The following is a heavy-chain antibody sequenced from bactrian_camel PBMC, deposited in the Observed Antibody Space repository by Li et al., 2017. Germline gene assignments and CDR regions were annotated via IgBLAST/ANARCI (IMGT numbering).Heavy chain of an antibody. D-gene: IGHD2*01. CDR3: AAGTLSAGRYCRPVKDGYNY. Sequence: QVQLVESGGGLVQAGGSLRLSCTVSGLNFGGYALAWFCQAPGKEREGVAAIYTGAGNTEYADSVKGRFTITLDNSKNMLYLQMNMLEPSDSAVYYCAAGTLSAGRYCRPVKDGYNYWGQGTQVTVS. CDR2: IYTGAGNT. J-gene: IGHJ4*01. V-gene: IGHV3S63*01. CDR1: GLNFGGYA.